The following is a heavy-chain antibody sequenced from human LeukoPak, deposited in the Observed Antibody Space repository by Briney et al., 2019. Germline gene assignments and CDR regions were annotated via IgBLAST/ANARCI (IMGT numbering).Heavy chain of an antibody. Sequence: ASVKVSCKASGGTSSSYAISWVRQAPGQGLEWMGWMNPNSGNTGYAQKFQGRVTMTRNTSISTAYMELSSLRSEDTAVYYCARSGATYYDFWSGSSATPFDYWGQGTLVTVSS. CDR3: ARSGATYYDFWSGSSATPFDY. CDR2: MNPNSGNT. D-gene: IGHD3-3*01. J-gene: IGHJ4*02. CDR1: GGTSSSYA. V-gene: IGHV1-8*02.